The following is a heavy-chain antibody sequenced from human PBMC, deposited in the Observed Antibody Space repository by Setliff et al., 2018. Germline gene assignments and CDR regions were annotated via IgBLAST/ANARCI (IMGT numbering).Heavy chain of an antibody. V-gene: IGHV1-18*01. J-gene: IGHJ4*02. CDR1: GYTFTSYG. Sequence: PSVKVSCKASGYTFTSYGISWVRQAPGQGLEWMGWISAYNGNTNYAQKLQGRVTMTTDTSTSTAYMELRSLRSDDTAVYYCARSLSSIAVAGTLDYWGQGTLVTVSS. CDR3: ARSLSSIAVAGTLDY. D-gene: IGHD6-19*01. CDR2: ISAYNGNT.